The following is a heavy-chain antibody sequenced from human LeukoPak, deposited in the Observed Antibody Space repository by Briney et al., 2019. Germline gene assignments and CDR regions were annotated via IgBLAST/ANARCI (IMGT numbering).Heavy chain of an antibody. Sequence: GGSLRLSCATSGFTFDDDGMSWFRQAPGKGLEWVSGINWNGGSTGYADSVKGRFSISRDNAKNALYLQMNSLRAEDTALYYCASGVVAANYFDYWGQGTLVTVSS. D-gene: IGHD2-15*01. CDR3: ASGVVAANYFDY. V-gene: IGHV3-20*04. CDR2: INWNGGST. CDR1: GFTFDDDG. J-gene: IGHJ4*02.